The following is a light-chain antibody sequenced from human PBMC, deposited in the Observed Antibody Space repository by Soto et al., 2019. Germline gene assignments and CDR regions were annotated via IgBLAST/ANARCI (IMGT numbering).Light chain of an antibody. Sequence: EIVLKQSPATLSLSPGERATLFCRASQSVNNYLAWYQQRPGQAPRLLIYDASYRATGIPARFSGSGSGTDGTITISSLEPEDFEVYYCQHRNNRPFSFGPGTKVDIK. J-gene: IGKJ3*01. CDR1: QSVNNY. V-gene: IGKV3-11*01. CDR3: QHRNNRPFS. CDR2: DAS.